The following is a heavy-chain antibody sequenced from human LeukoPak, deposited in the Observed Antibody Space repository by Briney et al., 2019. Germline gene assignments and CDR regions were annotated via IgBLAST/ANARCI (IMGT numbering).Heavy chain of an antibody. D-gene: IGHD3-16*01. CDR3: ARDGVSPPYFDS. J-gene: IGHJ4*02. CDR1: GGSISSSSY. CDR2: MYYSGST. Sequence: SETLSLTCTVSGGSISSSSYWGWIRQPPGKGLEWIGSMYYSGSTYYNPFLKSRVTISVDTSKNQFSLKLSSVTAADTAVYYCARDGVSPPYFDSWGQGTLVTVSS. V-gene: IGHV4-39*02.